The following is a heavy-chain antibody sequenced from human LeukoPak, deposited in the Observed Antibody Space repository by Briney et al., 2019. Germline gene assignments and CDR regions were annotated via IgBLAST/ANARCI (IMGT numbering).Heavy chain of an antibody. J-gene: IGHJ4*02. CDR2: ISGSGGST. CDR1: GFTFSSYA. D-gene: IGHD4-17*01. Sequence: GGSLRLSWAASGFTFSSYAMSWVRQAPGKGLEWVSAISGSGGSTYYADSVKGRFTISRDNSKNTLYLQMNSLRAEDTAVYYCAKDLNYGDYLFDYWGQGTLVTVSS. CDR3: AKDLNYGDYLFDY. V-gene: IGHV3-23*01.